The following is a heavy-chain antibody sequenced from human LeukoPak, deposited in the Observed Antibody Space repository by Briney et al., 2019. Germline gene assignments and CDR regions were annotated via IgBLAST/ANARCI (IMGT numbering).Heavy chain of an antibody. D-gene: IGHD2-8*01. Sequence: PGGSLRLSCAASGFTFSGSAMHWFRQASGKGLEWVGLIRSKANIYATVYAASVKGRFTISRDDSKNTAYLQMNSLKTEDTAVYYCTDGVGNYWGQGTLVTVSS. J-gene: IGHJ4*02. V-gene: IGHV3-73*01. CDR3: TDGVGNY. CDR1: GFTFSGSA. CDR2: IRSKANIYAT.